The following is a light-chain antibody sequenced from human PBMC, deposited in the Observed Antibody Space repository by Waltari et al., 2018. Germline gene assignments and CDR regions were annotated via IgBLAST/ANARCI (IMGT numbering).Light chain of an antibody. Sequence: SYVLTQPPSVSVAPGKTARITCGGNNIGRKSVHWYQQKPGQAPVLVVYDDSDRPSGMPGRFSGSNSGNTATLTISRVEAGDEADDYCQVWDSSSDHPVFGGGTTLTVL. CDR3: QVWDSSSDHPV. CDR1: NIGRKS. CDR2: DDS. V-gene: IGLV3-21*03. J-gene: IGLJ3*02.